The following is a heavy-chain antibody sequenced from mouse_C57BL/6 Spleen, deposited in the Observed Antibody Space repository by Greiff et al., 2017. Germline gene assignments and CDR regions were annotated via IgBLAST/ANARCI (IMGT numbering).Heavy chain of an antibody. D-gene: IGHD2-1*01. Sequence: VQLQQSGAELMKPGASVKLSCKATGYTFTGYWIEWVKQRPGHGLEWIGEILPGSGSTNYNEKFKGKATFTADTSSNTAYMQLSSLTTEDSAIYYCARGGFYYGNYGGVYFDYWGQGTTLTVSS. J-gene: IGHJ2*01. CDR2: ILPGSGST. CDR1: GYTFTGYW. V-gene: IGHV1-9*01. CDR3: ARGGFYYGNYGGVYFDY.